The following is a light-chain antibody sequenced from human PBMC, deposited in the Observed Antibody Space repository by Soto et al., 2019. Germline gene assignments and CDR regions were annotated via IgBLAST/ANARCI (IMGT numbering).Light chain of an antibody. V-gene: IGKV3-15*01. CDR3: QSYNDWPFS. J-gene: IGKJ2*01. Sequence: EIVMTQSPAALSVSPGERVTLSCRASESLSTYLAWYQHKPGQAPRPLIYGASTKATGIPARFSGSGSATDFTLTISSLQSEDFAVYYCQSYNDWPFSFGQGTK. CDR1: ESLSTY. CDR2: GAS.